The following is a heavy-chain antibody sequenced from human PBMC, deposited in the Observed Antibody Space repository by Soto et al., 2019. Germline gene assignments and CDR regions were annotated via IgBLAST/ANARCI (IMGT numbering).Heavy chain of an antibody. D-gene: IGHD1-1*01. CDR3: ARVDNWSDLPSYGMDV. V-gene: IGHV4-30-4*01. CDR2: IYYSGST. Sequence: QVQLQESGPGLVKPSQTLSLTCTVSGGSISSGDYYWSWIRQPPGKGLEWIGYIYYSGSTYYNPSLKSRVTISVDTAKNQFALKLSSVTAADTAVYYCARVDNWSDLPSYGMDVWGQGTTVTVSS. J-gene: IGHJ6*02. CDR1: GGSISSGDYY.